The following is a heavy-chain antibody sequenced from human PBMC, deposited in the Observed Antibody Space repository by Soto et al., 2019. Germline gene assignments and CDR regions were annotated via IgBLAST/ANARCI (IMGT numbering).Heavy chain of an antibody. Sequence: EVQVVESGGDLVEPGGSLRLSCVTSGFMFSSAWMSWVRQGPGKGLEWVARIKSKNDGGAADYAAPVNGRFSISRDDLKSTVYLQMNSLRAEDTALYYRVEGWNDFWGQGTLVTVSS. V-gene: IGHV3-15*01. CDR3: VEGWNDF. CDR1: GFMFSSAW. J-gene: IGHJ4*02. CDR2: IKSKNDGGAA. D-gene: IGHD1-1*01.